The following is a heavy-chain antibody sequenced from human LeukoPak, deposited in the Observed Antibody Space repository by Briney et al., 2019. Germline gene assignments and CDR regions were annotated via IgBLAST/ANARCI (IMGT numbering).Heavy chain of an antibody. CDR2: ISYDGSNK. J-gene: IGHJ3*02. V-gene: IGHV3-30*03. CDR1: GFTFSSYG. Sequence: PGGSLRLSCAASGFTFSSYGMHWVRQAPGKGLEWVAVISYDGSNKYYADSVKGRFTISRDNSKNTLYLQMNSLRAEDTAVYYCAREDGDYVVSRAFDIWGQGTMVTVSS. D-gene: IGHD4-17*01. CDR3: AREDGDYVVSRAFDI.